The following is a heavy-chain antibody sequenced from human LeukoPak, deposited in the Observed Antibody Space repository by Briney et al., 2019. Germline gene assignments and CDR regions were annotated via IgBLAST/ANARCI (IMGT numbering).Heavy chain of an antibody. CDR3: ARGLARGWFDP. Sequence: PSQTLSLTCTVSGGSISSGSYYWSWIRQPAGKGLEWIGRIYTSGSTNYNPSLKSRVTISVDTSKNQFSLKLSSVTAADTAVYYCARGLARGWFDPWGQGTLVTVSS. V-gene: IGHV4-61*02. CDR1: GGSISSGSYY. J-gene: IGHJ5*02. CDR2: IYTSGST. D-gene: IGHD3-16*01.